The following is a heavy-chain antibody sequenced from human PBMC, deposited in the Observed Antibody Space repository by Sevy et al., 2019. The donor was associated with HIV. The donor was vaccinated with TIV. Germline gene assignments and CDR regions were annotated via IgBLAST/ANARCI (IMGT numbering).Heavy chain of an antibody. CDR1: GFTFSSYD. CDR3: ARLFSCGGDCYYLDY. D-gene: IGHD2-21*02. V-gene: IGHV3-30*04. Sequence: GGSLRLSCAGSGFTFSSYDMHWVRQAPGKGLEWVAVTSQIGKYNNYEASVKVGFTISRDNFKKTLYLQMNSLRVEDTAVYFCARLFSCGGDCYYLDYWGQGALVTVSS. CDR2: TSQIGKYN. J-gene: IGHJ4*02.